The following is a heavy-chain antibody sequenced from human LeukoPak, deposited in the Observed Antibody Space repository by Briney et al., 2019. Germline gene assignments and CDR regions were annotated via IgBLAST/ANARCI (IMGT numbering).Heavy chain of an antibody. CDR1: GFTFSTYW. D-gene: IGHD2-2*01. J-gene: IGHJ4*02. CDR3: AKDGRYCSSTSCPDY. V-gene: IGHV3-7*03. CDR2: IKQDGSET. Sequence: GGSLRLSCAASGFTFSTYWMTWVRQAPGKGLDWVGNIKQDGSETYYADSLKGRFTISRDNAKSALYLQMNSLRAEDTAVYYCAKDGRYCSSTSCPDYWGQGTLVTVSS.